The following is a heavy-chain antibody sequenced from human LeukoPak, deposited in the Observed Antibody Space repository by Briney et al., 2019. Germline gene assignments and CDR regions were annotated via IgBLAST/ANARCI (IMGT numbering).Heavy chain of an antibody. CDR1: GFTVSSNY. D-gene: IGHD6-6*01. Sequence: GGSLRLSCAASGFTVSSNYMSWVRQAPGKGLEWVSVIYSGGSTYYADSVKGRFSISRDNSKNTLYLQMNSLRAEDTAVYYCARTRDGYFDYWGQGTLVTVSS. V-gene: IGHV3-66*01. CDR2: IYSGGST. CDR3: ARTRDGYFDY. J-gene: IGHJ4*02.